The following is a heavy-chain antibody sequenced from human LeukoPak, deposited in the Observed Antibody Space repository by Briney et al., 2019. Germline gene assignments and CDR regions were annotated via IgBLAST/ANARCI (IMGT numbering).Heavy chain of an antibody. D-gene: IGHD3-22*01. Sequence: GGSLRLSCAASGFTFSSYAMSWVRQAPGKGLEWVSAISGSGGSTYYADSVKGRFTISRDNSKNTLYLQMNSLRAEDTAVYYCAKELGYYYDSSGLNYFDYWGQGTLVTVSS. CDR1: GFTFSSYA. CDR2: ISGSGGST. CDR3: AKELGYYYDSSGLNYFDY. J-gene: IGHJ4*02. V-gene: IGHV3-23*01.